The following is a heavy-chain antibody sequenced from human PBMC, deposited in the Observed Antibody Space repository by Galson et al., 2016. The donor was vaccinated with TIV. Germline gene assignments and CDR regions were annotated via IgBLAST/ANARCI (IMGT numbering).Heavy chain of an antibody. D-gene: IGHD3-22*01. CDR2: INHSGST. J-gene: IGHJ2*01. CDR1: GGSFSGYC. CDR3: ARHANYFDSSGFPPYWHFDL. Sequence: ETLSLTCGVYGGSFSGYCWSWIRQPPGKGLEWIGEINHSGSTNYNPSLKSRVTISLDTSKNQFSLKLNYVTAADTAVCYCARHANYFDSSGFPPYWHFDLWGRGTLVTVSS. V-gene: IGHV4-34*01.